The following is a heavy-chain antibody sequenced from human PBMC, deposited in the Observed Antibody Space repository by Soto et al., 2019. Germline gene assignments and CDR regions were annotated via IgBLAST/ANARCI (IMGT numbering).Heavy chain of an antibody. CDR1: GFTFSDYY. V-gene: IGHV3-11*01. D-gene: IGHD3-3*01. Sequence: QVQLVESGGGLVKPGGSLRLSCAASGFTFSDYYMSWIRQAPGKGLEWVSYISSSGSTIYYADSVKGRFTISRDNAKNSLYLQMNSLRGEDAAVYYCASLDYDFWSGYQGGWFDPWGQGTLVTVSS. J-gene: IGHJ5*02. CDR2: ISSSGSTI. CDR3: ASLDYDFWSGYQGGWFDP.